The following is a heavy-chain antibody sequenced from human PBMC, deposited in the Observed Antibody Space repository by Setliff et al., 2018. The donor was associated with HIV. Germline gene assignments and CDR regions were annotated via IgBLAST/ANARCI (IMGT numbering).Heavy chain of an antibody. CDR2: IFASGST. Sequence: SETLSLTCTVSGGSFSSYHWSWIRHPAGKGLEWIGHIFASGSTKYNPSLESRVTMSVDTSRTQFSLKLRSVTAADTAVYYCAREGGLDYYDSSGHYSYWGQGTLVTVSS. CDR1: GGSFSSYH. J-gene: IGHJ4*02. CDR3: AREGGLDYYDSSGHYSY. D-gene: IGHD3-22*01. V-gene: IGHV4-4*07.